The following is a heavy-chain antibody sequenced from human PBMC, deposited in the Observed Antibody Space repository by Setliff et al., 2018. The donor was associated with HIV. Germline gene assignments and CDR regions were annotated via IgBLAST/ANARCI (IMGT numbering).Heavy chain of an antibody. CDR3: ASQGVVVTTRGHHYYGLNV. Sequence: PSETLSLTCTVSGGSISSYYGSWIRQPAGKGLEWIGRIYTSGTTNYNPSLKRRVTMSVDTSKNQFPLKLSSVTAADTAVYYCASQGVVVTTRGHHYYGLNVWGQGTTVTVSS. V-gene: IGHV4-4*07. CDR1: GGSISSYY. D-gene: IGHD2-15*01. CDR2: IYTSGTT. J-gene: IGHJ6*02.